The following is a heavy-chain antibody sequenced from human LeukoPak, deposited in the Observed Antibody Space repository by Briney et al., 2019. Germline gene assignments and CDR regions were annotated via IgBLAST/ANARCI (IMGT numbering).Heavy chain of an antibody. V-gene: IGHV3-21*01. CDR1: GFTFSTYN. CDR3: AELGITMIGGV. J-gene: IGHJ6*04. CDR2: ITSTSSYI. D-gene: IGHD3-10*02. Sequence: PGGSLRLSCAASGFTFSTYNMNWVRQAPGKGLEWVSSITSTSSYIYCADSVKGRFTISRDNAKNSLYLQMNSLRAEDTAVYYCAELGITMIGGVWGKGTTVTISS.